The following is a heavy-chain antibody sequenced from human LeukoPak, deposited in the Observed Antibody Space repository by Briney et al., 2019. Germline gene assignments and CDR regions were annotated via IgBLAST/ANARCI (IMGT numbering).Heavy chain of an antibody. CDR3: ARVKAAGTRAAFDY. V-gene: IGHV1-2*02. J-gene: IGHJ4*02. CDR2: INPNSGGT. Sequence: GASVKLSCKASGYTFTGYYMHWGRRAPGQGLEWMGWINPNSGGTNYAQKLQGRVTMTRDTSISTAYMELSRLRSDDTAVYYCARVKAAGTRAAFDYWGQGTLVTVSS. CDR1: GYTFTGYY. D-gene: IGHD6-13*01.